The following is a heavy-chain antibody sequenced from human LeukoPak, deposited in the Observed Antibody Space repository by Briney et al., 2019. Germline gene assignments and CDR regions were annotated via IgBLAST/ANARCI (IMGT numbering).Heavy chain of an antibody. J-gene: IGHJ6*03. CDR3: ARGRVSSSTWYSTYYYYFYMDV. CDR2: VDHTGST. V-gene: IGHV4-59*01. CDR1: DDSITIYY. Sequence: SETLSLTCSVSDDSITIYYWTWIRQPPGKGLEWIGYVDHTGSTNFNPSLNGRVSISRDTTNNLFSLRLRSVTAADTAVYFCARGRVSSSTWYSTYYYYFYMDVWGKGTTVTVSS. D-gene: IGHD1-1*01.